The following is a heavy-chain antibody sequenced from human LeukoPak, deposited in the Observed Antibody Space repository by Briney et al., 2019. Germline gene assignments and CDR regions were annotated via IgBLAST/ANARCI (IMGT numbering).Heavy chain of an antibody. J-gene: IGHJ4*02. CDR1: GFTFSSYA. CDR3: ARDRVRYSSSLYYFDY. Sequence: GGSLRLSCAASGFTFSSYAMHWVRQAPGKGLEWVAVISYDGSNKYYADSVKGRFTISRDNSKNTLYLQMNSLRAVDTAVYYCARDRVRYSSSLYYFDYWGQGTLVTVSS. CDR2: ISYDGSNK. D-gene: IGHD6-13*01. V-gene: IGHV3-30*04.